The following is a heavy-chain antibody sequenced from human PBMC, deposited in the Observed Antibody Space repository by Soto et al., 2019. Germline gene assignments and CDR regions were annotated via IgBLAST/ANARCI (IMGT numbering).Heavy chain of an antibody. D-gene: IGHD3-22*01. CDR2: ISGSGGST. CDR1: GFTFSRYA. CDR3: AKCGYDSSGYYFIGVYFQH. Sequence: GGSLRLSCAASGFTFSRYAMSWVRQAPGKGLEWVSAISGSGGSTYYADSVKGRFTISRDNSKNTLYLQMNSLRAEDTAVYYCAKCGYDSSGYYFIGVYFQHWGQGTLVTVSS. J-gene: IGHJ1*01. V-gene: IGHV3-23*01.